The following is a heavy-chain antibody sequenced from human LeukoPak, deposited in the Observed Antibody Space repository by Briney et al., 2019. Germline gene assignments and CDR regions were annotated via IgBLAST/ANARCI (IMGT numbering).Heavy chain of an antibody. CDR3: ARSVAGTPHFDY. D-gene: IGHD6-19*01. CDR1: GFTFSSYS. V-gene: IGHV4-34*01. Sequence: GSLRLSCAASGFTFSSYSMNWVRQAPGKGLEWIGEINHSGSTNYNPSLKSRVTISVDESKNQFSLKLSSVTAADTAVYYCARSVAGTPHFDYWGQGTLVTVSS. CDR2: INHSGST. J-gene: IGHJ4*02.